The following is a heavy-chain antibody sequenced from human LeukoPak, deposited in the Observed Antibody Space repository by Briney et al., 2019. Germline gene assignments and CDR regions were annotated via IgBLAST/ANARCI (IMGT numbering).Heavy chain of an antibody. CDR2: ISSSGSTI. D-gene: IGHD6-13*01. V-gene: IGHV3-11*04. Sequence: AGGSLRLSCAASGFTFSDYYMSWIRQAPGKGLEWVSYISSSGSTIYYADSVKGRFTISRDSAKNSLYLQMNSLRAEDTAVYHCARDLYSSRWYEGAFDIWGQGTMVTVSS. CDR1: GFTFSDYY. J-gene: IGHJ3*02. CDR3: ARDLYSSRWYEGAFDI.